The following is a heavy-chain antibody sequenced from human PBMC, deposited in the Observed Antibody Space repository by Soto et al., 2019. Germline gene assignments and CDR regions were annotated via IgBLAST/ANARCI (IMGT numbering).Heavy chain of an antibody. J-gene: IGHJ4*02. CDR1: DYTFINYG. CDR2: ISAYNDNT. Sequence: QVQLVQSGAEVKKPGASVKVSCKASDYTFINYGISWVRQAPGQGLEWMGWISAYNDNTNYAQEFQGRVTMTTDTSTLTAYMELRSLTSDDTAVYYCARDGYYYDNSDYYPFVSWGQGTLVTVSS. D-gene: IGHD3-22*01. V-gene: IGHV1-18*01. CDR3: ARDGYYYDNSDYYPFVS.